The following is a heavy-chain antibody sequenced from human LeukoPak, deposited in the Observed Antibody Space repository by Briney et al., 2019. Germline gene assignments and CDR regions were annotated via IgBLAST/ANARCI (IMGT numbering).Heavy chain of an antibody. CDR1: GYTLTELS. D-gene: IGHD3-9*01. Sequence: ASVKVSCKVSGYTLTELSMHWVRQAPGKGLEWMGGFDPEDGETIYAQKFQGRVTMTEDTSTDTAYMELSSLRSEDTAVYYCATGGNYDILTGLDYWGQGTLVTVSS. V-gene: IGHV1-24*01. CDR3: ATGGNYDILTGLDY. CDR2: FDPEDGET. J-gene: IGHJ4*02.